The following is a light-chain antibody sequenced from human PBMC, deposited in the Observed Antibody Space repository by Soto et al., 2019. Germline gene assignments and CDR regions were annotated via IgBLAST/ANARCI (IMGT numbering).Light chain of an antibody. CDR3: QQTYNTPLT. J-gene: IGKJ4*01. V-gene: IGKV1-39*01. Sequence: DIQMTQSPSSLSASLGDRVTITCRASQSISTYLNWYQQKPGKAPTLLIYAASSSQSGVPSRYSGSGSGADFTLTISSLQPEDFATYYCQQTYNTPLTFGGGTKVDIK. CDR2: AAS. CDR1: QSISTY.